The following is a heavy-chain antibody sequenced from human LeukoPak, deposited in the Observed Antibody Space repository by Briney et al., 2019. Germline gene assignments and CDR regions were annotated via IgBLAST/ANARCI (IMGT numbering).Heavy chain of an antibody. V-gene: IGHV1-69*06. CDR3: ARAGDGYIPIDY. CDR1: GGTFSSYA. J-gene: IGHJ4*02. Sequence: SVKVSCKASGGTFSSYAISWVRQAPGQGLEWMGGIIPIFGTANYAQKFQGRVTITADKSTSTAYMKLSSLRSEDTAVYYCARAGDGYIPIDYWGQGTLVTVSS. CDR2: IIPIFGTA. D-gene: IGHD5-24*01.